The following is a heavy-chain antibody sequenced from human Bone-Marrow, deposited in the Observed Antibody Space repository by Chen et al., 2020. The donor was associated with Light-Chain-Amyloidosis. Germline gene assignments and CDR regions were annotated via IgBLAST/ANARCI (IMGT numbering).Heavy chain of an antibody. CDR1: GYSFTNYV. V-gene: IGHV1-3*01. CDR3: ARGSGYDMAD. CDR2: IHAGNGNT. J-gene: IGHJ4*02. Sequence: QVQLVQSGAEVKKPGASLQVSCKASGYSFTNYVIHWVRQAPGQGLEWMGWIHAGNGNTKYLDMFHGRVSFSRDTSATTAYMDMITLRSDDTAVYYCARGSGYDMADWGQGTLVTVSS. D-gene: IGHD5-12*01.